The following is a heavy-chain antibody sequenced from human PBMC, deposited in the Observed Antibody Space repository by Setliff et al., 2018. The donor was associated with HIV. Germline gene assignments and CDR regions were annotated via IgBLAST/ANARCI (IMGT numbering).Heavy chain of an antibody. V-gene: IGHV4-39*01. CDR3: ASRIYYYDESRVLREEGFVP. J-gene: IGHJ5*02. D-gene: IGHD3-22*01. CDR2: IYHSGST. Sequence: SETLSLTCTVSGGSISSSNYYWGWIRQPPGKGLEYIGSIYHSGSTYYNPSLKSRVTISVDTSKNQFSLKLNSVTAADTAVYYCASRIYYYDESRVLREEGFVPWGQGTLVTVSS. CDR1: GGSISSSNYY.